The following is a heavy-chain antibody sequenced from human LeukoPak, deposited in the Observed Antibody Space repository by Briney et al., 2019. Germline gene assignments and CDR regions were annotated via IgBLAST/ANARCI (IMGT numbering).Heavy chain of an antibody. Sequence: PGGSLRLSCAASGFTFSSYAMHWVRQAPGKGLEWVAAISYDGSNKYYADSVKGRFTISRDNSKNTLYLQMNSLRAEDTAVYYCASSPGYVWLGIDYWGQGTLVTVSS. J-gene: IGHJ4*02. CDR3: ASSPGYVWLGIDY. CDR1: GFTFSSYA. D-gene: IGHD5-12*01. V-gene: IGHV3-30*04. CDR2: ISYDGSNK.